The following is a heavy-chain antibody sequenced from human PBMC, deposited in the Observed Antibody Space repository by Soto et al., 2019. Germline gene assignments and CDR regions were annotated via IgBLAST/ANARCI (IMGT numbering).Heavy chain of an antibody. CDR1: GFTVSSNC. D-gene: IGHD3-10*01. V-gene: IGHV3-53*01. CDR3: AKSVVDPRWVVRLSHFDY. CDR2: ISDDATVT. J-gene: IGHJ4*02. Sequence: GGSLRLSCAASGFTVSSNCMSWVLLGPGQRLEWVSGISDDATVTDYIDSVRGRFTISRDNTKSMLFLQMDSLRTEDTAVYFCAKSVVDPRWVVRLSHFDYWGQGIQVTVSS.